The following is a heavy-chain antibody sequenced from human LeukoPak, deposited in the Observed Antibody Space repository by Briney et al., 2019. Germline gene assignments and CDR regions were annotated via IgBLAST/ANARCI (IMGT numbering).Heavy chain of an antibody. CDR3: VKIASVTGGDC. CDR1: GFTFSAYA. V-gene: IGHV3-64D*09. CDR2: ISNNGGSS. J-gene: IGHJ4*02. D-gene: IGHD1-1*01. Sequence: GGSLRLSCSASGFTFSAYAMYWVRQAPGKGLEYVSGISNNGGSSFYADSVKGRFTISRDNSKNALYLQMSSLRAEDTAVYYCVKIASVTGGDCWGQGTRLTVSS.